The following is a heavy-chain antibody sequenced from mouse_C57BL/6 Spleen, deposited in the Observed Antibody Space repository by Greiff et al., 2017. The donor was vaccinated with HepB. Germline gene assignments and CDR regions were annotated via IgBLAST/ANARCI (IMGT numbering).Heavy chain of an antibody. CDR2: IDPSDSET. J-gene: IGHJ4*01. CDR1: GYTFTSYW. Sequence: VQLQQPGAELVRPGSSVKLSCKASGYTFTSYWMHWVKQRPIQGLEWIGNIDPSDSETHYNQKFKDKATLTVDKSSSTAYMQLSSLTSEDAAVYYCARRTVEYYAMDYWGQGTSVTVSS. CDR3: ARRTVEYYAMDY. D-gene: IGHD1-1*01. V-gene: IGHV1-52*01.